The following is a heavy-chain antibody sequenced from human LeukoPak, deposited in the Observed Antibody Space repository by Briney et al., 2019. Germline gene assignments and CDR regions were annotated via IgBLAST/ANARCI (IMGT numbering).Heavy chain of an antibody. CDR2: ISPYTGNR. CDR1: DYTFINYG. Sequence: ASVKVSCKASDYTFINYGIGWVRQAPGQGLEWMGWISPYTGNRNYVQKFQGRVFTTTDTSTSTAYMELRSLRSDDTAVYYCARGGSVANYYFDSWGQGTLVTVSS. CDR3: ARGGSVANYYFDS. D-gene: IGHD5-12*01. V-gene: IGHV1-18*04. J-gene: IGHJ4*02.